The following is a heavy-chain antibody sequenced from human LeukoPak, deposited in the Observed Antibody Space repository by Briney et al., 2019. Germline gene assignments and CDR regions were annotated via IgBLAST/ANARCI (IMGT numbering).Heavy chain of an antibody. CDR1: GGSISSYY. Sequence: TSETLSLTCTVSGGSISSYYWSWIRQPPGKGLEWIGYIYYSGSTNYNPSLKSRVTISVDTSKNQFSLKLSSVTAADTAVYYCARLSRLRVDLDYWGQGTLVTVSS. V-gene: IGHV4-59*01. D-gene: IGHD3-3*01. CDR2: IYYSGST. CDR3: ARLSRLRVDLDY. J-gene: IGHJ4*02.